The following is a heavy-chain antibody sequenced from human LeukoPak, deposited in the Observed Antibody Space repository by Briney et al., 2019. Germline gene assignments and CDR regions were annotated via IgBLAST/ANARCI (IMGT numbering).Heavy chain of an antibody. Sequence: GGSLRLSCAASGFTFKNYAMTWVRQAPGKGLDWVSDISGGGGTTYYADSVKGRFTISRDNSKNTLYLQMNSLRAEDTAVYYCAKDRTFDYWGQGTLVTVSS. J-gene: IGHJ4*02. CDR3: AKDRTFDY. CDR1: GFTFKNYA. V-gene: IGHV3-23*01. CDR2: ISGGGGTT.